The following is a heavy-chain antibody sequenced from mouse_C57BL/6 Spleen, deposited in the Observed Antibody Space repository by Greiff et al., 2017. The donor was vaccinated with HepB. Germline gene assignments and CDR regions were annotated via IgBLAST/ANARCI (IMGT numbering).Heavy chain of an antibody. J-gene: IGHJ3*01. CDR3: ASPYGNHQAWFAY. V-gene: IGHV1-69*01. CDR1: GYTFTSYW. Sequence: VLLQQPGAELVMPGASVKLSCKASGYTFTSYWMHWVKQRPGQGLEWIGEIDPSDSYTNYNQKFKGKSTLTVDKSSSTAYMQLSSLTSEDSAVYHYASPYGNHQAWFAYWGQEAQVT. CDR2: IDPSDSYT. D-gene: IGHD2-1*01.